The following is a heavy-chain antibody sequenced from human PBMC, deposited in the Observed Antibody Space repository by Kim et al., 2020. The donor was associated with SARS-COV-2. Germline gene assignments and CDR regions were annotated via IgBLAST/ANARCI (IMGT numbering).Heavy chain of an antibody. CDR3: TRDPGSRDV. CDR2: IRSKANGCAT. D-gene: IGHD2-21*01. V-gene: IGHV3-73*01. Sequence: GGSLRLSCAASGFTFSDSGMRWVRQAPGKGLEWVGRIRSKANGCATAYAAPGKGRFTISRDDSKNAPYLQMNSLKTEDTAVYYCTRDPGSRDV. CDR1: GFTFSDSG. J-gene: IGHJ6*01.